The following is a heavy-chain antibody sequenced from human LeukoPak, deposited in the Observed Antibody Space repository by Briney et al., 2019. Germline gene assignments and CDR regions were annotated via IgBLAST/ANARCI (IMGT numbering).Heavy chain of an antibody. Sequence: SETLSLTCSVSGASISGGTYHWGWIRQPPGKGLEWIGSIYYTGSTCDNPSLKSRVTISVDTSKNQFSLKLSSVTAADTAVYYCARRGGSGRAFDYWGQGTLVTVSS. J-gene: IGHJ4*02. D-gene: IGHD1-26*01. V-gene: IGHV4-39*01. CDR1: GASISGGTYH. CDR3: ARRGGSGRAFDY. CDR2: IYYTGST.